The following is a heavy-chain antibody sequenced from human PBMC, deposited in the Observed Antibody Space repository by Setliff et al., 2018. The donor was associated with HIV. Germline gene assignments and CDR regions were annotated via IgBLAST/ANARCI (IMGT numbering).Heavy chain of an antibody. CDR3: AKGGGLSFRYHDWFVKI. D-gene: IGHD3-9*01. J-gene: IGHJ3*02. V-gene: IGHV5-51*01. CDR1: GYTFTSNW. Sequence: PGESLTISCKASGYTFTSNWIGWVRQVPGKGLEWMGIIDPRDSETRYSPSFEGQVTVSVDRSINTAYLHWSSLKASDTAMYYCAKGGGLSFRYHDWFVKIWGQGTLVTVSS. CDR2: IDPRDSET.